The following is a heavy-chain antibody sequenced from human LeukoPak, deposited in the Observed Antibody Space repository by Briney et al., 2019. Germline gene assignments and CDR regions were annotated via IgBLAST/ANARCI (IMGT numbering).Heavy chain of an antibody. Sequence: ASVKVSCKASGGTFSSYAISWVRQAPGQGLEWMGWISAYNGNTNYAQKLQGRVTMTTDTSTSTAYMELRSLRSDDTAVYYCARAPLGGATDYWGQGTLVTVSS. CDR1: GGTFSSYA. V-gene: IGHV1-18*01. CDR2: ISAYNGNT. D-gene: IGHD3-16*01. CDR3: ARAPLGGATDY. J-gene: IGHJ4*02.